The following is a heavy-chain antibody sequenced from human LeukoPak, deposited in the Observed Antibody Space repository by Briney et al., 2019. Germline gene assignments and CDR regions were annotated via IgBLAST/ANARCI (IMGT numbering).Heavy chain of an antibody. Sequence: GRSLRLSCAASGYSFSSYGMQWVRQAPGKGREWVAVIWYDGSKKYYADSVKGRFTISRDDSKNTLYLQMNSLRAEDTAIYYCARDPGTLATYFDYWGPGTLVTVSS. CDR2: IWYDGSKK. CDR1: GYSFSSYG. J-gene: IGHJ4*02. D-gene: IGHD6-13*01. V-gene: IGHV3-33*01. CDR3: ARDPGTLATYFDY.